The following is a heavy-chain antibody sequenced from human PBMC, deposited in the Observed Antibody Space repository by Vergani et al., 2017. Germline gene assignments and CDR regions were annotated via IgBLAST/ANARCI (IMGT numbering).Heavy chain of an antibody. CDR1: GFTFSSYA. CDR2: ISYDGSNK. Sequence: QVQLVESGGGVVQPGRSLRLSCAASGFTFSSYAMHWVRQAPGKGLEWVAVISYDGSNKYYADSVKGRFTISRDNSKNTLYLQMNSLRAEDTAVYYCARDREVIATHYYMDVWGKGTTVTVSS. J-gene: IGHJ6*03. D-gene: IGHD2-21*01. CDR3: ARDREVIATHYYMDV. V-gene: IGHV3-30-3*01.